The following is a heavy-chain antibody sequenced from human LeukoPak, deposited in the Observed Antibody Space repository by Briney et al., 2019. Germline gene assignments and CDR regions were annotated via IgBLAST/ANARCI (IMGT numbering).Heavy chain of an antibody. Sequence: GGSLRLSCAASGFTFSSYFMSWVRQAPGKGLEWVANIKKDGSEKYYVDSVKGRFTISRDNAKKSLYLEMNSLRAEDTAVYYCARHLSGVTGYTYGRGIDYWGQGTLVTVSS. CDR3: ARHLSGVTGYTYGRGIDY. CDR2: IKKDGSEK. V-gene: IGHV3-7*01. CDR1: GFTFSSYF. D-gene: IGHD5-18*01. J-gene: IGHJ4*02.